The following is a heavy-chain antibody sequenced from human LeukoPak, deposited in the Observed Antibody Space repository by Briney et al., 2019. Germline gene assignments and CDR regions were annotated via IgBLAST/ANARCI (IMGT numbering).Heavy chain of an antibody. CDR2: ISAYNGNT. V-gene: IGHV1-18*01. CDR3: AREAVAGTTFFDF. J-gene: IGHJ4*02. CDR1: GYTFTSYG. Sequence: ASVKVSCKASGYTFTSYGISWVRQAPGQGLEWMGWISAYNGNTNYAQKVQGRDTMTTDTSTSTVYMELRSLRSDDTAVYYCAREAVAGTTFFDFWGQGTLVTVSS. D-gene: IGHD6-19*01.